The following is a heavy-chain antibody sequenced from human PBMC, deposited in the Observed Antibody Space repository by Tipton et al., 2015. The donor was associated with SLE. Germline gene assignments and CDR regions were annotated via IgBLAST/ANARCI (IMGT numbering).Heavy chain of an antibody. CDR3: ARDGVGAHNNYFDY. V-gene: IGHV4-61*02. J-gene: IGHJ4*02. D-gene: IGHD3-16*01. CDR2: IYTSGST. CDR1: GGSISSGSYY. Sequence: TLSLTCTVSGGSISSGSYYWSWIRQPAGKGLEWIGRIYTSGSTNYNPSLKSRVTISVDTSKNQFSLKLSSVTAADTAVYYCARDGVGAHNNYFDYWGQGTLVTVSS.